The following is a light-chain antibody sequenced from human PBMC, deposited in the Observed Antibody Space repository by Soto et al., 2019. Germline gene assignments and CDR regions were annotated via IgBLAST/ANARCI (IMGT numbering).Light chain of an antibody. CDR1: QSVSSRY. J-gene: IGKJ1*01. CDR2: GAS. V-gene: IGKV3-20*01. CDR3: QQYGSSLWT. Sequence: EILLTQSPGTLSLSPGERATLSCRASQSVSSRYLAWYQQKPGQAPRLLIYGASSRDTGIPDRVSGSGAGTACTRTISRLEREDVEVYSCQQYGSSLWTFGQGTKVDIK.